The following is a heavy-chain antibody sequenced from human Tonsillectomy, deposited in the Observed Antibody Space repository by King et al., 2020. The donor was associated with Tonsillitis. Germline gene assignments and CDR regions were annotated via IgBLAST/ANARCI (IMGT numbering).Heavy chain of an antibody. Sequence: VQLVESGGGLVQPGRSLRLSCRASGFTFGDFGMSWFRQAPGKGLDWVGFIRSKVYGGTTEYAASVKGRFTISRDDSKSIAYLQMNSLKTEDTAVYFCTRDSEAVAGITLDYWGQGTLVTVSS. J-gene: IGHJ4*02. CDR3: TRDSEAVAGITLDY. V-gene: IGHV3-49*03. D-gene: IGHD6-19*01. CDR1: GFTFGDFG. CDR2: IRSKVYGGTT.